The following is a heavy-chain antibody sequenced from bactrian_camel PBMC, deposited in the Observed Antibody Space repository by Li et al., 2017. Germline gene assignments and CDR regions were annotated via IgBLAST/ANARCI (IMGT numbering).Heavy chain of an antibody. Sequence: HVQLVESGGGLVQPGGSLTLSCVASGFTFSTASMMSWVRRAPGKELEWVSGMDTDGMTSYYQDSVKGRFTISSDDAANTLYLQLSSLKTEDTAVYYCVRDWRTVVDNTPGDYWGQGTQVTVS. D-gene: IGHD6*01. CDR3: VRDWRTVVDNTPGDY. CDR1: GFTFSTASM. V-gene: IGHV3S6*01. CDR2: MDTDGMTS. J-gene: IGHJ4*01.